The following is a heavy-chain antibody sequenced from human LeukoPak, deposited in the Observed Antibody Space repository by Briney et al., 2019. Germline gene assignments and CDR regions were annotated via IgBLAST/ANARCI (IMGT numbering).Heavy chain of an antibody. J-gene: IGHJ6*03. CDR2: IYYSGST. CDR3: ARVLFGRLRFWSGYYLRKYYYYYMDV. V-gene: IGHV4-39*07. D-gene: IGHD3-3*01. Sequence: SETLSLTCTVSGGSISSSSYYWGWIRQPPGKGLEWIGSIYYSGSTYYNPSLKSRVTISVDTSKNQFSLKLSSVTAADTAVYYCARVLFGRLRFWSGYYLRKYYYYYMDVWGKGTTVTVSS. CDR1: GGSISSSSYY.